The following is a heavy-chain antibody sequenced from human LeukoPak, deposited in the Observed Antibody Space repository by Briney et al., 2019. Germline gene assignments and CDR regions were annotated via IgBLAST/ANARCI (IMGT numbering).Heavy chain of an antibody. V-gene: IGHV4-39*01. D-gene: IGHD1-1*01. CDR3: ARHAVEAASRWFDP. Sequence: PSETLSLTCTVSGGSISSSSYYWGWIRQPPGRGLEWIGNIYYSGSTYYNPSLKSRVTISVETSKNHFSLKLSSVTAADTAVYYCARHAVEAASRWFDPWGQGTLVTVSS. CDR2: IYYSGST. J-gene: IGHJ5*02. CDR1: GGSISSSSYY.